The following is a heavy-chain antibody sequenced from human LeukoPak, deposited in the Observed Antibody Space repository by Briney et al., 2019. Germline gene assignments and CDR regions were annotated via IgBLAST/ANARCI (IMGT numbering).Heavy chain of an antibody. CDR1: GYTLTELS. CDR2: FDPEDGET. CDR3: ARGTGLGGDYVSN. V-gene: IGHV1-24*01. Sequence: GASVKVSCKVSGYTLTELSMHWVRQAPGKGLEWMGGFDPEDGETIYAQKFQARVTMTRDTSTSTVYMELSSLRSEDTAVYYCARGTGLGGDYVSNWGQGTLVTVSS. J-gene: IGHJ4*02. D-gene: IGHD4-17*01.